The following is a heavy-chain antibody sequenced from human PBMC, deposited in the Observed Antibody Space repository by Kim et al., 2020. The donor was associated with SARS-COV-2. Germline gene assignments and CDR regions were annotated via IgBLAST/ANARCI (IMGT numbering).Heavy chain of an antibody. Sequence: SPSCKGQVTIAADKSISTAYLQWSSLKASDTAMYYCAREMATMYDAFDIWGQGTMVTVSS. D-gene: IGHD5-12*01. V-gene: IGHV5-51*01. CDR3: AREMATMYDAFDI. J-gene: IGHJ3*02.